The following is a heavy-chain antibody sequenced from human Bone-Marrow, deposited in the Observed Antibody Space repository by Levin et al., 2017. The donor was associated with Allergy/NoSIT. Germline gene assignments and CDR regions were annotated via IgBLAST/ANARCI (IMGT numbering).Heavy chain of an antibody. Sequence: SETLSLTCTVSGGSISGGGYYWCWIRQHPGKGLEWIGCISYIGSTHYNPSLKSRVTISADTSDKQFSLKMSSVTAADTADFYCARRTFHGASDAFDGWSQGTIVTVSS. D-gene: IGHD1-26*01. CDR1: GGSISGGGYY. J-gene: IGHJ3*01. CDR3: ARRTFHGASDAFDG. CDR2: ISYIGST. V-gene: IGHV4-31*03.